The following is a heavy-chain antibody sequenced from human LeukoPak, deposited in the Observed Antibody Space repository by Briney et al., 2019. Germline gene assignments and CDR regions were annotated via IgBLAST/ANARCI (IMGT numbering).Heavy chain of an antibody. CDR2: IYYSGST. Sequence: PSETLSLTCTVSGGSISSSSYYWSWIRQPPGKGLEWIGSIYYSGSTYYNPSLKSRVTISVDTSKNQFSLKLSSVTAADTAVYYCARGIAVPPWGWFDPWGQGTLVTVSS. V-gene: IGHV4-39*01. CDR3: ARGIAVPPWGWFDP. J-gene: IGHJ5*02. D-gene: IGHD6-19*01. CDR1: GGSISSSSYY.